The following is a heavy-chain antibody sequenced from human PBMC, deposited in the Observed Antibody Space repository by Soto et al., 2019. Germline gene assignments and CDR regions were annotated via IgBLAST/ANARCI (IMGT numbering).Heavy chain of an antibody. V-gene: IGHV4-61*01. Sequence: QVQLQESGPGLVKPSETLSLTCTVSCGSVSSGSYYWSWIRQPPRKGLQWIGYIYYSGSTNYNPSLKSRVTISVDTSKNQFSLKLSSVTAADTAVYYCASPYYGSGSYYNVNWGQGTLVTVSS. J-gene: IGHJ4*02. CDR2: IYYSGST. CDR1: CGSVSSGSYY. CDR3: ASPYYGSGSYYNVN. D-gene: IGHD3-10*01.